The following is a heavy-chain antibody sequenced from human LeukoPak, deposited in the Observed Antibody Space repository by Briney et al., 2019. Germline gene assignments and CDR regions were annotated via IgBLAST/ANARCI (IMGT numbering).Heavy chain of an antibody. CDR1: SSGDYY. CDR3: AYEWDY. V-gene: IGHV3-20*03. Sequence: SSGDYYWSWIRQPPGKGLEWVSGINWNGGSTGYADSVKGRFTISRDNAKNSLYLQMNSLRAEDTALYYCAYEWDYWGQGTLVTVSS. J-gene: IGHJ4*02. D-gene: IGHD3-3*01. CDR2: INWNGGST.